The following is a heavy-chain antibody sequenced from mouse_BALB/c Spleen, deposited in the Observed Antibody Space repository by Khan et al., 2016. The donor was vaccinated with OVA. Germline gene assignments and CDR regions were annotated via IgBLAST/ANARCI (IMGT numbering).Heavy chain of an antibody. CDR2: ISQSGST. CDR1: GYSITSVYV. V-gene: IGHV3-2*02. J-gene: IGHJ1*01. D-gene: IGHD1-1*01. CDR3: ARRVLLLYWYFDV. Sequence: EVQLQESGPVLVKPSPSLSLTCTVTGYSITSVYVWNWFRQFPGNKLEWMGYISQSGSTYYNPSLKSRIPVTRDTSKNQFILQLNSVTTEDTARYYCARRVLLLYWYFDVWGAGTTVTVSS.